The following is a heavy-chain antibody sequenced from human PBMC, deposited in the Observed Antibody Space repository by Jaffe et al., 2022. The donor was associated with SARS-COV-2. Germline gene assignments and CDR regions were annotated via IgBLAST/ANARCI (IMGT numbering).Heavy chain of an antibody. CDR3: ARDERFLECQD. D-gene: IGHD3-3*01. CDR1: GYRFTSYY. J-gene: IGHJ4*02. V-gene: IGHV1-46*01. CDR2: INPSGGRT. Sequence: QVQLVQSGAEVKKPGTSVKVSCKASGYRFTSYYIHWVRQAPGQGLEWMGIINPSGGRTTYAQKFQGRLTMTRDTSPSTVYMELSSLTSEDTAVYYCARDERFLECQDWGQGTLVTVSS.